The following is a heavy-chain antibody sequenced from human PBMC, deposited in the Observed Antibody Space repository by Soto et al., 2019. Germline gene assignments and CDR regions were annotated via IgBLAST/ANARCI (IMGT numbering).Heavy chain of an antibody. J-gene: IGHJ4*02. D-gene: IGHD3-9*01. CDR3: ASLPRTTYYDILTGYYGYFDY. Sequence: SETLSLTCTVSGGSISSYYWSWIRQPPGKGLEWIGYIYYSGSTNYNPSLKSRVTISVDTSKNQFSLKLSSVTAADTAVYYCASLPRTTYYDILTGYYGYFDYWGQGTLVTVSS. CDR1: GGSISSYY. CDR2: IYYSGST. V-gene: IGHV4-59*01.